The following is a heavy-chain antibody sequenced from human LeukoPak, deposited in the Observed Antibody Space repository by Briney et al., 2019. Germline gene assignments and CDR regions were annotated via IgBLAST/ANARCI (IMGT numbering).Heavy chain of an antibody. J-gene: IGHJ3*02. V-gene: IGHV3-23*01. CDR3: ARDPNGDYIGAFDM. Sequence: PGGSLRLSCTASGFTFSAYAMRWVRQAPGKGPEWVSAIRGGGTSEFYADSVKGRFRISRDNSKDTLFLQMSSLRAEDTAVYYCARDPNGDYIGAFDMWGPGTMVTVSS. CDR2: IRGGGTSE. D-gene: IGHD4-17*01. CDR1: GFTFSAYA.